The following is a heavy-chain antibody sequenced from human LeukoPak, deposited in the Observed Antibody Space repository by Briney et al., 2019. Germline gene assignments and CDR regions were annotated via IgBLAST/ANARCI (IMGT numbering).Heavy chain of an antibody. CDR3: ARDINWSHDF. D-gene: IGHD3-3*01. CDR1: GSAFSTSS. Sequence: GGSLRLSCAASGSAFSTSSMSWIRQAPGRGLQWVSSIASSSNYTIHADAVKGRFTISRDNAKNELFLDMNSLTAEDTAVYYCARDINWSHDFWGQGTLVTVTS. V-gene: IGHV3-21*01. CDR2: IASSSNYT. J-gene: IGHJ4*02.